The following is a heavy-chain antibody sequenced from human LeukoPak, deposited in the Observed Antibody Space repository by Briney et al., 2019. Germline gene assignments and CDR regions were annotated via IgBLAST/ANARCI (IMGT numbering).Heavy chain of an antibody. D-gene: IGHD1/OR15-1a*01. Sequence: GGSLRLSCAASGFTFSSYAVSWVRQPPGKGLEWVSAISGSGGSTYYADSVKGRFTISRDNSKNTLYLQMNSLRAEDTAVYYCAKVGPGTYYYYYMDVWGKGTTVTVS. V-gene: IGHV3-23*01. CDR1: GFTFSSYA. J-gene: IGHJ6*03. CDR2: ISGSGGST. CDR3: AKVGPGTYYYYYMDV.